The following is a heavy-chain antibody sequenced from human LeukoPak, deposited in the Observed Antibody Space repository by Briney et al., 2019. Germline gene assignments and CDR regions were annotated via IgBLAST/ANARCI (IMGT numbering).Heavy chain of an antibody. CDR2: IYYSGST. J-gene: IGHJ3*02. CDR1: GGSISSSSYY. D-gene: IGHD3-22*01. CDR3: ARGELYYDSSDAFDT. Sequence: SETLSLTCTVSGGSISSSSYYWGWIRQPPGKGLEWIGSIYYSGSTYYNPSLKSRVTISVDTSKNQFSLKLSSVTAADTAVYYCARGELYYDSSDAFDTWGQGTMVTVSS. V-gene: IGHV4-39*07.